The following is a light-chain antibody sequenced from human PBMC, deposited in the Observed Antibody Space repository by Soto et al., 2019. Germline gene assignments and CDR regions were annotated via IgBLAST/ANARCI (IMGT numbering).Light chain of an antibody. CDR1: SSDVGTYNY. CDR3: TSDTRNTVLV. CDR2: EVS. J-gene: IGLJ2*01. Sequence: QSALTQPASVSGSPGQSITISCTGTSSDVGTYNYVSWYQHHPGKAPKLIIYEVSNRPSGVSNRFSGSKSGSTASLTISRLQAEDEADYHCTSDTRNTVLVFGTGTKLTVL. V-gene: IGLV2-14*01.